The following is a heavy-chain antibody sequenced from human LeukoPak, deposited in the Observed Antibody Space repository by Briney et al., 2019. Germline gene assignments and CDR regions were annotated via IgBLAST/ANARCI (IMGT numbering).Heavy chain of an antibody. V-gene: IGHV3-53*01. D-gene: IGHD1-26*01. CDR2: IYSGGST. CDR1: GFTVSSNF. Sequence: GGSLRLSCAASGFTVSSNFMSWVRQAPGKGLEWVSIIYSGGSTFYADSVKGRFTISRDNSKNTLYLQMNSLRAEDTAVYYCARGGSYLSAFDIWGQGTMVTVSS. J-gene: IGHJ3*02. CDR3: ARGGSYLSAFDI.